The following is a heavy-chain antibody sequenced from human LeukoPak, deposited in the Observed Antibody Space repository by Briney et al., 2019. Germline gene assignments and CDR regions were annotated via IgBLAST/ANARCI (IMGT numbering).Heavy chain of an antibody. CDR3: ASRSTRHYYYGMDV. CDR1: GGSFSGYY. V-gene: IGHV4-34*01. J-gene: IGHJ6*02. Sequence: SETLSLTCAVYGGSFSGYYWSWIRQPPGKGLEWIGEINHSGSTNYNPSLKSRVTISVDTSKNQFSLKLSSVTAADTAVYYCASRSTRHYYYGMDVWGQGTTVTVSS. CDR2: INHSGST. D-gene: IGHD2-15*01.